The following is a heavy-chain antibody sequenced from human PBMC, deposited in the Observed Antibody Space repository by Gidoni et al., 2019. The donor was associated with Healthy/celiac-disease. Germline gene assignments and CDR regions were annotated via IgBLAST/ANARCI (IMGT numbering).Heavy chain of an antibody. CDR3: ARFDAKYYDFWSGHYAGFDP. J-gene: IGHJ5*02. CDR1: GSTSTGYA. D-gene: IGHD3-3*01. CDR2: INAGNGNT. Sequence: QAQLVQSGAGVKKPGASGKVPLQASGSTSTGYALIWGRQAPGQRLEWMGWINAGNGNTKYSQKFQGRVTITRDTSASTAYMELSSLRSEDTAVYYCARFDAKYYDFWSGHYAGFDPWGQGTLVTVSS. V-gene: IGHV1-3*01.